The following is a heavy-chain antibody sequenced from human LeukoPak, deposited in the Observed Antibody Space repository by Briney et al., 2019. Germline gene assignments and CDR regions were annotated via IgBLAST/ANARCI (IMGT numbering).Heavy chain of an antibody. D-gene: IGHD5-18*01. Sequence: GGSLRLSCAASGFTFSSYGMHWVRQAPGKGLEWGGFIRSKTYGGGTTEYAASVKGRFTISRDDAKSIAYLQMNSLKTEDTAVYYCIINYREYRYGYDYWGQGTLVTVSP. CDR2: IRSKTYGGGTT. CDR3: IINYREYRYGYDY. CDR1: GFTFSSYG. V-gene: IGHV3-49*04. J-gene: IGHJ4*02.